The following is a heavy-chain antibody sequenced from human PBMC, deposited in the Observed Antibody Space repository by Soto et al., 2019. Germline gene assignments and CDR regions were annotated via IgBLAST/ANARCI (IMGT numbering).Heavy chain of an antibody. CDR3: AREEEGLHFDY. D-gene: IGHD4-17*01. J-gene: IGHJ4*02. CDR2: MWSDGSNK. Sequence: QVQLVESGGGVVQPGRSLRLSCAASGFTFSSYGMHWVRQSPGRGLEWVAVMWSDGSNKYYADAVKGRFTISRDNSKNTLFLQMDSLRAEDTAVYYCAREEEGLHFDYWGQGTLVTVSS. CDR1: GFTFSSYG. V-gene: IGHV3-33*01.